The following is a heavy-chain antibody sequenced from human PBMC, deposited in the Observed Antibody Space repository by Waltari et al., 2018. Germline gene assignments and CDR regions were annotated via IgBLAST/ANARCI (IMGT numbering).Heavy chain of an antibody. CDR2: IGANGDYI. J-gene: IGHJ6*03. V-gene: IGHV3-21*04. CDR1: GFSFHSYT. Sequence: EVQLVESGGGLVTPGESLRLSCVASGFSFHSYTMNWVRQAPGKGREWVSSIGANGDYIYYADSGRGRFTPSRDNAMTSLYLHVTSLRVDDSAIYFCASHFEDYYYYMDVWGKGTTVTVSS. CDR3: ASHFEDYYYYMDV.